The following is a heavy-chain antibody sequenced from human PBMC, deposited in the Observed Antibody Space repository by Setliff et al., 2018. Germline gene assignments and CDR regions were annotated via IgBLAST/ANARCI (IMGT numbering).Heavy chain of an antibody. V-gene: IGHV1-18*01. D-gene: IGHD4-17*01. CDR1: GYTFTGYG. CDR2: INAANGNT. CDR3: AREFLGDQYDY. Sequence: ASVKVSCKASGYTFTGYGVHWVRQAPGQRLEWMGWINAANGNTNYAQKLQGRLTMTTDTSTSTAYMELRSLRSDDTAVYYCAREFLGDQYDYWGQGTLVTAPQ. J-gene: IGHJ4*02.